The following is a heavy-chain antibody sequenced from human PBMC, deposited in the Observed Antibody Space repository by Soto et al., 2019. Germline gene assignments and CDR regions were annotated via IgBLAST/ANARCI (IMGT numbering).Heavy chain of an antibody. CDR2: INSDGSST. CDR1: GFTFSSYW. J-gene: IGHJ4*02. Sequence: GGSLRLSCAASGFTFSSYWMHWVRQAPGKGLVWVSRINSDGSSTSYADSVKGRFTISRDNAKNTLYLQMNSLRAEDTAVYYCARGHTYYDGSGSYYPYYYFDYWGQGNLVTFSS. V-gene: IGHV3-74*01. D-gene: IGHD3-10*01. CDR3: ARGHTYYDGSGSYYPYYYFDY.